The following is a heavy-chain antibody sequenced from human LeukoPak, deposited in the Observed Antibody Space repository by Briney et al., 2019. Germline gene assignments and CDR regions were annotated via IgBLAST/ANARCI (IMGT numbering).Heavy chain of an antibody. CDR3: ASRHSSSWYRDDAFDI. Sequence: GDSDTRYSPSFQGQVTISADKSISPAYLQWSSLKASDTAMYYCASRHSSSWYRDDAFDIWGQGTMVTVSS. D-gene: IGHD6-13*01. CDR2: GDSDT. J-gene: IGHJ3*02. V-gene: IGHV5-51*01.